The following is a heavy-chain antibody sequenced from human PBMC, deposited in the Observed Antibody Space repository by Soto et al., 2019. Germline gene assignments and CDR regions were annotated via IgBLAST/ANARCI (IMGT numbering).Heavy chain of an antibody. D-gene: IGHD6-13*01. Sequence: EVQLLESGGGLVQPGGSLRLSCAASGFTFSSYAMSWVRQAPGKGLEWVSAISGSGGSTYYADSVKGRFTISRDNSKNTLYLQMNSLSAEDTAVYYCAKPGYSSSWYGGGYFDYWGQGTLVTVSS. V-gene: IGHV3-23*01. CDR3: AKPGYSSSWYGGGYFDY. CDR1: GFTFSSYA. J-gene: IGHJ4*02. CDR2: ISGSGGST.